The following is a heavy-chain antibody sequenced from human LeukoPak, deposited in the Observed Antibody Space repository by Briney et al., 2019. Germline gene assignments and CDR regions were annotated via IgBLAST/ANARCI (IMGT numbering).Heavy chain of an antibody. CDR3: ARDSLQHIYYFDY. Sequence: PGGSLRLSCAASGFTFSSYEMNWVRQAPGKGLEWVSYISSSGSTIYYADSVKGRFTISRDNAKNSLYLQMNRLRAEDTAVYYCARDSLQHIYYFDYWGQGTLVTVSS. V-gene: IGHV3-48*03. CDR2: ISSSGSTI. D-gene: IGHD1-1*01. CDR1: GFTFSSYE. J-gene: IGHJ4*02.